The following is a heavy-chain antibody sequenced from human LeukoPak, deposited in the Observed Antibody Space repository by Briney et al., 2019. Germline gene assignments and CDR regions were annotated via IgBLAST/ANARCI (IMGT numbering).Heavy chain of an antibody. Sequence: GGSLRLSCAASGFTFSSYAMSWVRQAPGKGLEWVSAISGSGGSTYYADSVKGRFTISRDNAKNSLYLQMNSLRAEDTAVYYCAREEEMATASDYWGQGTLVTVSS. D-gene: IGHD5-24*01. CDR1: GFTFSSYA. CDR3: AREEEMATASDY. CDR2: ISGSGGST. V-gene: IGHV3-23*01. J-gene: IGHJ4*02.